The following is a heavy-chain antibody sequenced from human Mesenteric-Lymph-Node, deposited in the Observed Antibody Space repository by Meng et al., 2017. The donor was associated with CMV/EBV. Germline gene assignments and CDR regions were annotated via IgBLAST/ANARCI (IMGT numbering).Heavy chain of an antibody. Sequence: ASVKVSCKASGGSFDTYTIIWVRQAPGQGLEWMGGISAYNGNTNYAQKLQGRVTMTTDTSTSTAYMELRSLRSDDTAVYYCARERGEWFIPPYGMDVWGQGTTVTVSS. CDR2: ISAYNGNT. CDR1: GGSFDTYT. D-gene: IGHD3-3*01. V-gene: IGHV1-18*01. CDR3: ARERGEWFIPPYGMDV. J-gene: IGHJ6*02.